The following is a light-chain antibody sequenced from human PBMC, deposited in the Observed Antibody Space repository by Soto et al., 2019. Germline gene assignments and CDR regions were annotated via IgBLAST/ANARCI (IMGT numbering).Light chain of an antibody. Sequence: QSVLTQPASVSGSPGQSITISCSGTSRDIGAYNLVSWYQQPPGKAPKLLIYSNNQRPSGVPDRFSGSKSGTSASLAISGLQSEDEADYYCAAWDDSLNGFYVFGTGTKVTVL. CDR2: SNN. CDR1: SRDIGAYN. V-gene: IGLV1-44*01. J-gene: IGLJ1*01. CDR3: AAWDDSLNGFYV.